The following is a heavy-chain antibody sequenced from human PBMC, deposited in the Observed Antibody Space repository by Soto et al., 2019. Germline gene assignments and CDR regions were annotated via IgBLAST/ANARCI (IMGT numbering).Heavy chain of an antibody. J-gene: IGHJ4*02. D-gene: IGHD3-16*01. CDR1: GYTFTNFG. V-gene: IGHV1-18*01. CDR2: ISAYNGNT. CDR3: ARGGTPLDY. Sequence: QVQLVQSGAEVKKPGASVKVSCKASGYTFTNFGISWVRQAPGQGLEWMGWISAYNGNTNYAQNFQGRVTMTTDTHTSTADMELRSLRSDDTAVYDCARGGTPLDYWGQGTLVTVSS.